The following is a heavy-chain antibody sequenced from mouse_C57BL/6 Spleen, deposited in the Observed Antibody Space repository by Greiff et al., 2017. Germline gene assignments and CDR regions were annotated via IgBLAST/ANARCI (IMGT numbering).Heavy chain of an antibody. D-gene: IGHD1-1*01. Sequence: VQLKESGPELVKPGASVKISCKASGYSFTDYNMNWVKQSTGKSLEWIGVINPNHGTTSYNQKFKGKATLTVDPSSSTAYMQLNSLTSEDSAVYYCARESYYAPYAMDYWGQGTSVTVSS. CDR2: INPNHGTT. J-gene: IGHJ4*01. V-gene: IGHV1-39*01. CDR1: GYSFTDYN. CDR3: ARESYYAPYAMDY.